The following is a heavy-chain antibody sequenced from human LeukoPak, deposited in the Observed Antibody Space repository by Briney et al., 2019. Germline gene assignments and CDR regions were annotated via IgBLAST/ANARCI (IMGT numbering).Heavy chain of an antibody. J-gene: IGHJ4*02. CDR3: TTGLTHYYDSSGYYPIDY. V-gene: IGHV3-15*01. CDR1: GFTFSNAW. D-gene: IGHD3-22*01. Sequence: PGGSLRLSCAASGFTFSNAWMSWVRQAPGKGLEWVDRIKSKTDGGTTDYAAPVKGRFTISRDDSKNTLYLQMNSLKTEDTAVYYCTTGLTHYYDSSGYYPIDYWGQGTLVTVSS. CDR2: IKSKTDGGTT.